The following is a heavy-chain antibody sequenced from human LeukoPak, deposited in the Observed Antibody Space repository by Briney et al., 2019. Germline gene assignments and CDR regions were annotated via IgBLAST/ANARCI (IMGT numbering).Heavy chain of an antibody. Sequence: PSETLSLTCTVSSGSISRYHWSWVRQPPGKGLEWIGYIHHTGSTNFNPSLKSRVTMSVDTSENQFSLQLSSVTAADTALYYCATHDGSSWFYFDYWSQGTLVTVSS. CDR3: ATHDGSSWFYFDY. D-gene: IGHD6-13*01. CDR2: IHHTGST. J-gene: IGHJ4*02. V-gene: IGHV4-59*08. CDR1: SGSISRYH.